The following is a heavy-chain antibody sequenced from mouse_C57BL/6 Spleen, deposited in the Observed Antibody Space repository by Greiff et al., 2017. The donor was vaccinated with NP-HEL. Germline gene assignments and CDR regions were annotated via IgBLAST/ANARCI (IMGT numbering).Heavy chain of an antibody. CDR2: IYPGSGST. CDR3: ALRSNLRGGAMDY. CDR1: GYTFTSYW. J-gene: IGHJ4*01. V-gene: IGHV1-55*01. D-gene: IGHD2-5*01. Sequence: QVQLQQPGAELVKPGASVKMSCKASGYTFTSYWITWVKQRPGQGLEWIGDIYPGSGSTNYNEKFKSKATLTVDTSSSTAYMQLSSLTSEDSAVYYCALRSNLRGGAMDYWGQGTSVTVSS.